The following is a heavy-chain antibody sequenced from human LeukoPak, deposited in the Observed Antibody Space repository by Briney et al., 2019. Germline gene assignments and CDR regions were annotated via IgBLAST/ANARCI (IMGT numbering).Heavy chain of an antibody. D-gene: IGHD3-22*01. CDR1: GYSISSGYY. CDR2: IYHSGST. CDR3: AKSNGYGLIDI. Sequence: PSETLTLTCTVSGYSISSGYYWVWIRPPPGKGLEWIGSIYHSGSTFYNPSLKSRVTISLDTSRNQFSLKLNSVTAADTAVYYCAKSNGYGLIDIWGQGTMVTVSS. J-gene: IGHJ3*02. V-gene: IGHV4-38-2*02.